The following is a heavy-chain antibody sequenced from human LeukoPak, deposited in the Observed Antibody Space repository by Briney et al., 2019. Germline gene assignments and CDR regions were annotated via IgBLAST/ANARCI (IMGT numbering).Heavy chain of an antibody. J-gene: IGHJ4*02. CDR2: ISYDGSNK. CDR3: AKVSSSSWLRAPNKDFDY. Sequence: RGSLRLSCEASGFTFSSYAMHWVRQVPGKGLEWVAVISYDGSNKYYADSVKGRFTISRDNSKNTLYLQMNSLRAEDTAVYYCAKVSSSSWLRAPNKDFDYWGQGTLVTVSS. CDR1: GFTFSSYA. D-gene: IGHD6-13*01. V-gene: IGHV3-30*18.